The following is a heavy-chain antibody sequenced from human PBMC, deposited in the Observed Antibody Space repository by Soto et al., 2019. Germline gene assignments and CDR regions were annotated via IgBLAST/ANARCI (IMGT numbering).Heavy chain of an antibody. D-gene: IGHD7-27*01. CDR1: GGSFSGYY. Sequence: SETLSLTCAVYGGSFSGYYWSWIRQPPGKGLEWIGEINHSGSTNYNPSLKSRVTISVDTSKNQFSLKLSSVTAADTAVYYCASSRGKVWGGFSRLWPPDYWGQGTLVTVSS. V-gene: IGHV4-34*01. CDR2: INHSGST. CDR3: ASSRGKVWGGFSRLWPPDY. J-gene: IGHJ4*02.